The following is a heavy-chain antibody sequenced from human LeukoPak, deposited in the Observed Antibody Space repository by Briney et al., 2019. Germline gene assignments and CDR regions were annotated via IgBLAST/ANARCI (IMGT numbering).Heavy chain of an antibody. Sequence: SETLSLTCAVYGGSFSGYYWSWIRQPPGKGLEWIGEINHSGSTNYNPSLKSRVTISVDTSKNQFSLKLSSVTAEDTAVYYCARVAAAGGRYYYYYYMDVWGKGTTVTVSS. J-gene: IGHJ6*03. CDR2: INHSGST. CDR1: GGSFSGYY. D-gene: IGHD6-13*01. CDR3: ARVAAAGGRYYYYYYMDV. V-gene: IGHV4-34*01.